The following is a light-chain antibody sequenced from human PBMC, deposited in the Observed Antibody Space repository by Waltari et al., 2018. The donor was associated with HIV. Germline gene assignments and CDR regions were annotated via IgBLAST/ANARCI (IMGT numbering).Light chain of an antibody. CDR1: QSVSSN. CDR3: QQYYNWPPWT. V-gene: IGKV3-15*01. J-gene: IGKJ1*01. Sequence: IVMTQSPATLSVSPGERATLSCRASQSVSSNLAWYQQKPGQTPRLLIYDASTRATAIPARFSGSGSGTEFTLTISSLQSEDFAIYYCQQYYNWPPWTFGQGTKVEIK. CDR2: DAS.